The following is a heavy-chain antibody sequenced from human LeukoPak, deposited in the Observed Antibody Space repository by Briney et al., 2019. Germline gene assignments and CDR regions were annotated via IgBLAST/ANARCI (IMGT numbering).Heavy chain of an antibody. CDR1: GYTFTSYY. CDR2: INPSGGST. J-gene: IGHJ6*02. CDR3: ARESLGCSGGSCYSGRLDYYGMDV. Sequence: ASVKVSCKASGYTFTSYYMHWVRQAPGQGLEWMGIINPSGGSTSYAQKFQGRVTMTRDTSTSTVYMELSSLGSEDTAVYYCARESLGCSGGSCYSGRLDYYGMDVWGQGTTVTVSS. V-gene: IGHV1-46*01. D-gene: IGHD2-15*01.